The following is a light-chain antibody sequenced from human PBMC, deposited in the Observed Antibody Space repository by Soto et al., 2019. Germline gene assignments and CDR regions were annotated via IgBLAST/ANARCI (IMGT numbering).Light chain of an antibody. V-gene: IGKV3D-20*02. J-gene: IGKJ3*01. CDR3: QQRSNWPT. CDR2: GAS. CDR1: QSVINNY. Sequence: EIVLTQSPGTVSLSPGERATLSCRASQSVINNYLAWYQQKPGQAPRLLIYGASNRATGIPDRFSGSGSGTDFTLTISRLEPEDFAVYYCQQRSNWPTFGPGTKVDIK.